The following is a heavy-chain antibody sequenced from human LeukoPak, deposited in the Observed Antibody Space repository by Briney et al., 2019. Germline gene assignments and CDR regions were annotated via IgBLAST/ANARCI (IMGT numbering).Heavy chain of an antibody. J-gene: IGHJ5*02. CDR2: IYYSGST. CDR3: ARGPGRDGYRAWFDP. CDR1: GGSISSGDYY. D-gene: IGHD5-24*01. V-gene: IGHV4-30-4*01. Sequence: SQTLSLTCTVSGGSISSGDYYWSWIRQPPGKGLEWIGYIYYSGSTYYNPSLKSRVTISVGTSKNQFSLKLNSVTATDTAVYYCARGPGRDGYRAWFDPWGQGTLVTVSS.